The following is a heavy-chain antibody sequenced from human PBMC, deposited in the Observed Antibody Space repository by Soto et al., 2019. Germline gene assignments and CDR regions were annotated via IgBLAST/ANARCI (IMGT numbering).Heavy chain of an antibody. CDR3: ARRMGATKEDYYYGMDV. Sequence: GESLKISCKGSGYSFTGYWISWVRQMPGKGLEWMGRIDPSDSYTNYSPSFQGHVTISADKSISTAYLQWSSLKASDTAMYYCARRMGATKEDYYYGMDVWGQGTTVTSP. CDR2: IDPSDSYT. CDR1: GYSFTGYW. D-gene: IGHD1-26*01. V-gene: IGHV5-10-1*01. J-gene: IGHJ6*02.